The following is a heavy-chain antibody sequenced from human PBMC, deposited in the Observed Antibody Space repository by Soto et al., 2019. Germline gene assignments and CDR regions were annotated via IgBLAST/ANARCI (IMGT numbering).Heavy chain of an antibody. J-gene: IGHJ4*02. D-gene: IGHD3-22*01. V-gene: IGHV3-11*01. Sequence: QVQLVESGGGLVKTSGSLRIACAASGFTFSDYYVSWVRQAPGKGLGWVSYISSSGNTIYYADSVKGRFTISRDNAKNSVYLQMNSLRAEDTSLDFCAKMSSENYYDPVFSWRQGTLVTVSS. CDR1: GFTFSDYY. CDR3: AKMSSENYYDPVFS. CDR2: ISSSGNTI.